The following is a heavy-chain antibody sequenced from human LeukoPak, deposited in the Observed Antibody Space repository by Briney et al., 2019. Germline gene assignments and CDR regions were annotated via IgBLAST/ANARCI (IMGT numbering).Heavy chain of an antibody. J-gene: IGHJ5*02. CDR1: GFTFSSYA. CDR2: ISGSGSST. Sequence: PGGSLRLSCAASGFTFSSYAMSWVRQAPGKGLEWVSAISGSGSSTYYADSVKGRFTISRDNSKNTLYLQMNSLRAEDTAVYYCAKDGYYGSGSYQGEDWFDPWGQGTLVTVSS. CDR3: AKDGYYGSGSYQGEDWFDP. D-gene: IGHD3-10*01. V-gene: IGHV3-23*01.